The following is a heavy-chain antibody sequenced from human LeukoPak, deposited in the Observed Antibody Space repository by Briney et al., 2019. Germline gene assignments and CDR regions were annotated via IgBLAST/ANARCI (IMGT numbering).Heavy chain of an antibody. CDR2: ISSDSGTI. Sequence: SGGSLRLSCVVSGFTFGSFSINWVRQAPGQGLDWVSYISSDSGTIYYADSVRGRFTISRDNAQNLLYLQMNSPRAEDTAVYYCAREGRLRPSHIDYWGQGTPVTVSS. CDR3: AREGRLRPSHIDY. V-gene: IGHV3-48*04. CDR1: GFTFGSFS. D-gene: IGHD2-15*01. J-gene: IGHJ4*02.